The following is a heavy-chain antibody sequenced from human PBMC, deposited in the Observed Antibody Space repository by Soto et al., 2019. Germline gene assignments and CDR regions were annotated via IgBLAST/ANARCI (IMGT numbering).Heavy chain of an antibody. CDR1: GGTFSSYT. CDR2: IIPILGIA. J-gene: IGHJ4*02. V-gene: IGHV1-69*08. CDR3: ARERGDGGENY. D-gene: IGHD2-21*02. Sequence: QVQLVQSGAEVKKPGSSVKVSCKASGGTFSSYTISWVRQAPGQGLEWMGRIIPILGIANYAQKFQGRVTITADKSTSTAYMELSSLRSEDTAVYYWARERGDGGENYWGQGTLVTVSS.